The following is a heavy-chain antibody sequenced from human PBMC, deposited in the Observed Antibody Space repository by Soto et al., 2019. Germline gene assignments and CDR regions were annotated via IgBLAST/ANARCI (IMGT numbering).Heavy chain of an antibody. CDR2: MYHSGNT. V-gene: IGHV4-30-2*01. CDR3: ASSKYDVVAGSVWFDP. D-gene: IGHD2-21*01. Sequence: LSLTYADSGGSLTSDGLSWGWIRQPPGQGLEWIGYMYHSGNTYYNPSLKGRVTISLDHSRNQFSLRLNSATAADTAVYFCASSKYDVVAGSVWFDPWGQGTLVTVSS. J-gene: IGHJ5*02. CDR1: GGSLTSDGLS.